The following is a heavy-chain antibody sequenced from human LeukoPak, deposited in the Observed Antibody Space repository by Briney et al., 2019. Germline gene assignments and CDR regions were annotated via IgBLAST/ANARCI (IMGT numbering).Heavy chain of an antibody. Sequence: GGSLRLSCAASGFTFSSYAMSWVRQAPGKGLEWVSAISGSGGSTYYADSVKGRFTISRDNAKNSLYLQMNSLRAEDTAVYYCARESPSGYDYDYWGQGTLVTVSS. V-gene: IGHV3-23*01. J-gene: IGHJ4*02. CDR1: GFTFSSYA. CDR2: ISGSGGST. CDR3: ARESPSGYDYDY. D-gene: IGHD5-12*01.